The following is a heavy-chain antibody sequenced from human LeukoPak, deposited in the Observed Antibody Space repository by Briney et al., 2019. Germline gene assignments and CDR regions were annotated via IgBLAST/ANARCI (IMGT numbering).Heavy chain of an antibody. Sequence: AGGSLRLSCAASGFTFSSYAMHWVRQAPGKGLEWVAVISYDGSNKYYADSVKGRFTISRDNSKNTLYLQMNSLRAEDTAVYYCARHTGDFDHWGQGTLVTVSS. V-gene: IGHV3-30-3*01. CDR3: ARHTGDFDH. J-gene: IGHJ4*02. D-gene: IGHD4-17*01. CDR2: ISYDGSNK. CDR1: GFTFSSYA.